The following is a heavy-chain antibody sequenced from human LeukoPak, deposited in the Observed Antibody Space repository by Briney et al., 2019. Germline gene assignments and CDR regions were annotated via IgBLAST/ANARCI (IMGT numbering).Heavy chain of an antibody. Sequence: SETLSLTCTVSGGSISSSSYYWGWIRQPPGTGLEWIGSIYYSGSTYYNPSLKSRVTISVDTSKNQFSLKLSSVTAADTAVYYCARQTVLRYFDWLPIDWFDPWGQGTLVTVSS. CDR3: ARQTVLRYFDWLPIDWFDP. J-gene: IGHJ5*02. D-gene: IGHD3-9*01. CDR1: GGSISSSSYY. CDR2: IYYSGST. V-gene: IGHV4-39*01.